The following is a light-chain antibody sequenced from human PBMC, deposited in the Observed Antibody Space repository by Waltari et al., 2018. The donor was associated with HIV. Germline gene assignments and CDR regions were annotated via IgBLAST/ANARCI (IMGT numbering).Light chain of an antibody. Sequence: QSVLTQPPSASGTPGQRVTISCSGSNSNIGSKDVYWFQHLPGTAPKLLIYRTNHRRSGVPDRFSGSKYGTSASLAISGLRSDDEADYYCAAWDDTLASYVFGTGTTVTV. J-gene: IGLJ1*01. CDR2: RTN. V-gene: IGLV1-47*01. CDR1: NSNIGSKD. CDR3: AAWDDTLASYV.